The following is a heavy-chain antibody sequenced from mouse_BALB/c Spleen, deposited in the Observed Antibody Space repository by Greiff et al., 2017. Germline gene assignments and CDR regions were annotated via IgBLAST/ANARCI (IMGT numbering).Heavy chain of an antibody. V-gene: IGHV1-87*01. D-gene: IGHD2-1*01. Sequence: VQLVESGAELARPGASVKLSCKASGYTFTSYWMQWVKQRPGQGLEWIGAIYPGDGDTRYTQKFKGKATLTADKSSSTAYMQLSSLASEDSAVYYCARSGGNPYWGQGTLVTVSA. J-gene: IGHJ3*01. CDR1: GYTFTSYW. CDR2: IYPGDGDT. CDR3: ARSGGNPY.